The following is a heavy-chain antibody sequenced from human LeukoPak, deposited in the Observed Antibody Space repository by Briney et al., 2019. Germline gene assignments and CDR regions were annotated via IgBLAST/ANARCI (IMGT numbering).Heavy chain of an antibody. V-gene: IGHV1-8*01. D-gene: IGHD3-22*01. Sequence: ASVKVSCKASGYTFTSYDINWVRQATGQGLEWMGWMNPNSGNTGYAQKFQGRVTITRNTSISTAYMELSSLRSEDTAVYYCARVGALWYDSSGYYDYWGQGTLVTVSS. CDR2: MNPNSGNT. CDR1: GYTFTSYD. J-gene: IGHJ4*02. CDR3: ARVGALWYDSSGYYDY.